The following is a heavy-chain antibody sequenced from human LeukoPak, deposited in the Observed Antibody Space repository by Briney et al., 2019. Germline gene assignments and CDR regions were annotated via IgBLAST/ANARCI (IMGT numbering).Heavy chain of an antibody. Sequence: PGGSLRLSCAASGFTFDDYGMSWVRQAPGNGLEWVSGINWNGGSTGYADSVKGRFTISRDNATNSLYLQMNSLRAEDTALYYCARDRYYDSSGTPVWGQGTLVTVSS. CDR2: INWNGGST. CDR3: ARDRYYDSSGTPV. D-gene: IGHD3-22*01. V-gene: IGHV3-20*04. J-gene: IGHJ4*02. CDR1: GFTFDDYG.